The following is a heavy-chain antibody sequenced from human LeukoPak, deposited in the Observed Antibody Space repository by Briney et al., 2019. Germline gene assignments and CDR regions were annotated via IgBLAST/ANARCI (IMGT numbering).Heavy chain of an antibody. CDR2: ISGSGGST. CDR1: GFTFSSYA. D-gene: IGHD6-6*01. Sequence: GGSLRLSCAASGFTFSSYAMSWVRQAPGKGLEWVSSISGSGGSTYYADSVKGRFTISRDNSKNTLYLQMNSLRAEDTAVYYCAKDKTRYSSSSSSDYWGQGTLVTVSS. CDR3: AKDKTRYSSSSSSDY. V-gene: IGHV3-23*01. J-gene: IGHJ4*02.